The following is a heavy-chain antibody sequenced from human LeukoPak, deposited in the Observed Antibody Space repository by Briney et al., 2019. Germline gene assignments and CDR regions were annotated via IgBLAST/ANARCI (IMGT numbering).Heavy chain of an antibody. CDR2: INHSGST. V-gene: IGHV4-34*01. CDR1: GGSFSGYY. Sequence: KPSETLSLTCAVYGGSFSGYYWSWLRQPPGKGLEWIGEINHSGSTNYNPSLKSRVTISVDTSKNQFSLKLSSVTAADTAVYYCARVRRRYSGYDGFDYWGQGTLVTVSS. CDR3: ARVRRRYSGYDGFDY. D-gene: IGHD5-12*01. J-gene: IGHJ4*02.